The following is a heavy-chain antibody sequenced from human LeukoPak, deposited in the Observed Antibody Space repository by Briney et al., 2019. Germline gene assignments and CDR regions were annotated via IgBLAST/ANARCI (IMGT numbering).Heavy chain of an antibody. CDR2: IYTSVST. CDR1: GGSISSYY. D-gene: IGHD4-17*01. Sequence: SETLSLTCTVSGGSISSYYWSWIRQPAGKGLEWIGRIYTSVSTNYNPSLKSRVTMSLDTSNNQFPLKLSSVTAADTAVYYCARDWEAYGDYGAFDIWGQGTMVTVSS. CDR3: ARDWEAYGDYGAFDI. J-gene: IGHJ3*02. V-gene: IGHV4-4*07.